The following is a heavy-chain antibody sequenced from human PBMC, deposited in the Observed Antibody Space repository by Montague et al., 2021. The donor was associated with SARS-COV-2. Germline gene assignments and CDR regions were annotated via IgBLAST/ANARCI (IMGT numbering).Heavy chain of an antibody. CDR1: GFSISSYY. CDR3: AGTEYNWNDWFDP. J-gene: IGHJ5*02. Sequence: SETLSLTCSVSGFSISSYYWSWFRQPPGKEVAWCGYIFYSGITAYNPSPRSRVTISVDTSKNQFSLQLNSVTAADSAVYYCAGTEYNWNDWFDPWGQGTLVTVSS. CDR2: IFYSGIT. V-gene: IGHV4-59*13. D-gene: IGHD1-20*01.